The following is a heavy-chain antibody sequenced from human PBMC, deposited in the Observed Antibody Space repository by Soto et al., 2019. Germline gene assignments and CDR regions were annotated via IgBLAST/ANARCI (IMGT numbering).Heavy chain of an antibody. D-gene: IGHD1-7*01. Sequence: SVKVSCKASGGTFSSYSISWVLQAPGQGLEWMGGIIPIFGTANYAQKFQGRVTITADESTSTAYMELSSLRSEDTAVYYCARALELRLAFDIWGQGTMVTVSS. J-gene: IGHJ3*02. CDR1: GGTFSSYS. CDR3: ARALELRLAFDI. V-gene: IGHV1-69*13. CDR2: IIPIFGTA.